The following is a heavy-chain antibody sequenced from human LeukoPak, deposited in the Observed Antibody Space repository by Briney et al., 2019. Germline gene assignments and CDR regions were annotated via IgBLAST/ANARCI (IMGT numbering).Heavy chain of an antibody. CDR2: IYHSGST. Sequence: SGTLSLTCAVSGGSISSSNWWSWVRQPPGKGLEWIGEIYHSGSTNYNPSPKSRVTISVDKSKNQFSLKLSSVTAADTAVYYCARDHAHCSSTSCYDGGYWGQGTLVTVSS. CDR1: GGSISSSNW. J-gene: IGHJ4*02. D-gene: IGHD2-2*01. V-gene: IGHV4-4*02. CDR3: ARDHAHCSSTSCYDGGY.